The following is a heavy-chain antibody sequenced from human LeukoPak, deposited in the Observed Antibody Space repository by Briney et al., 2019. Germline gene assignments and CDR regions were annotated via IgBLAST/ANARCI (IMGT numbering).Heavy chain of an antibody. D-gene: IGHD4-17*01. CDR2: ISGNGGST. Sequence: GGSLRLSCATSQFNFNKFGMTWVRQAPGKGLEWVSSISGNGGSTQYADSVQGRFAISRDNSKNTLYLQMNSLRAEDTAVYSCAKDPNGDYIGTFDIWGQGTMVTVSS. V-gene: IGHV3-23*01. J-gene: IGHJ3*02. CDR1: QFNFNKFG. CDR3: AKDPNGDYIGTFDI.